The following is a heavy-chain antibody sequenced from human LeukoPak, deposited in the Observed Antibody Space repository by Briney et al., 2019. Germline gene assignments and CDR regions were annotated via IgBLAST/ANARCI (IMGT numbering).Heavy chain of an antibody. CDR2: ISAYNGNT. J-gene: IGHJ3*02. D-gene: IGHD3-3*01. V-gene: IGHV1-18*01. CDR3: ARGGQRITIFGVVSHDAFDI. CDR1: GYTFTSYG. Sequence: ASVKVSCKASGYTFTSYGISWVRQAPGQGLEWMGWISAYNGNTNYAQKLQGRVTMTTDTSTSTAYMELRSLRSDDTAVYYCARGGQRITIFGVVSHDAFDIWGQGTMVTVSS.